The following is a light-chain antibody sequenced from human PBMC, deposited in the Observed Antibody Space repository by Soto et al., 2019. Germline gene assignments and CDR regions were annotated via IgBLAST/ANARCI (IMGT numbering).Light chain of an antibody. Sequence: QSALTQPASVSGSPGQSITISCTGTSSDVGGYNCVSWYQQHPGKAPKLMIYEVSNRPSGVSNRFSGSKSGNTASLTISGLHAEDEADYYCSSYTSSRVFGGGTKLTVL. CDR3: SSYTSSRV. CDR2: EVS. V-gene: IGLV2-14*01. CDR1: SSDVGGYNC. J-gene: IGLJ3*02.